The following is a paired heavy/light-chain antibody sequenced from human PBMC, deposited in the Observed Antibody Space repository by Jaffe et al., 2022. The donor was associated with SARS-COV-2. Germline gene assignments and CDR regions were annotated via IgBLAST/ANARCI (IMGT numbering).Light chain of an antibody. J-gene: IGLJ3*02. CDR2: DVS. CDR1: SSDVGGYNY. V-gene: IGLV2-11*01. Sequence: QSALTQPRSVSGSPGQSVTISCTGTSSDVGGYNYVSWYQQHPGKAPKLMIYDVSKRPSGVPDRFSGSKSGNTASLTISGLQAEDEADYYCCSYAGSWVFGGGTKLTVL. CDR3: CSYAGSWV.
Heavy chain of an antibody. V-gene: IGHV4-34*01. CDR1: GGSFSGYY. Sequence: QVQLQQWGAGLLKPSETLSLTCAVYGGSFSGYYWSWIRQPPGKGLEWIGEINHSGSTNYNPSLKSRVTISVDTSKNQFSLKLSSVTAADTAVYYCARGTKWIQLWLIKEGWFDPWGQGTLVTVSS. D-gene: IGHD5-18*01. CDR2: INHSGST. J-gene: IGHJ5*02. CDR3: ARGTKWIQLWLIKEGWFDP.